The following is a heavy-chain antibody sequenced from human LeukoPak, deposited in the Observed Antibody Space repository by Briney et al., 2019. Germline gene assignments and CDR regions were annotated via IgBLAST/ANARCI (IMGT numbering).Heavy chain of an antibody. V-gene: IGHV4-31*11. CDR1: GGSFSGYY. CDR3: ARGGIEWFDP. D-gene: IGHD2-15*01. J-gene: IGHJ5*02. Sequence: SETLSLTCAVYGGSFSGYYWSWIRQHPGKGLVWIGYIYYSGSTYYNPSLKSRVTISVDTSKNQFSLKLSSVTAADTAVYYCARGGIEWFDPWGQGTLVTVSS. CDR2: IYYSGST.